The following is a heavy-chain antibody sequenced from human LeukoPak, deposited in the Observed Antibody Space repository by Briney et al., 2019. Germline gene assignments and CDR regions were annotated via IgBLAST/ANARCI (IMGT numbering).Heavy chain of an antibody. Sequence: SETLSLTCTVSGGSISSSSYYWGWIRQPPGKGLEWIGSIYYSGSTYYNPSLKSRVTISVDTSKNQFSLKLSSVTAADTAVYYCARQMDDYGDYYFDYWGQGTLVTVSS. CDR3: ARQMDDYGDYYFDY. J-gene: IGHJ4*02. CDR1: GGSISSSSYY. D-gene: IGHD4-17*01. V-gene: IGHV4-39*01. CDR2: IYYSGST.